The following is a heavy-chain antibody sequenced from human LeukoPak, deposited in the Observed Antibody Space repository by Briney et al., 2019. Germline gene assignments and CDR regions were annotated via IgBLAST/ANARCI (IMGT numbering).Heavy chain of an antibody. CDR2: INHSGST. D-gene: IGHD5-12*01. Sequence: PSETLSLTCAVYGGSFGGYYWSWIRQPPGKGLEWIGEINHSGSTNYNPSLKSRVTISVDTSKNQFSLKLSSVTAADTAVYYCARDGGLRAFDYWGQGTLDTVSS. CDR1: GGSFGGYY. V-gene: IGHV4-34*01. J-gene: IGHJ4*02. CDR3: ARDGGLRAFDY.